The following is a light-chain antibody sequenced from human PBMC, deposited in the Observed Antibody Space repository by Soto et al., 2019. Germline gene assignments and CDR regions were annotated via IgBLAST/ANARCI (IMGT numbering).Light chain of an antibody. Sequence: EIMLTQSPDTLSLSPGNRATLSCRASQSVSTYLAWYQRKPGQPPRLLIYDASNRATGIPARFSGSGSGTDFTLTISSLEPEDFAVYYCQQRSNWPPTFGQGTKVDIK. J-gene: IGKJ1*01. CDR1: QSVSTY. V-gene: IGKV3-11*01. CDR3: QQRSNWPPT. CDR2: DAS.